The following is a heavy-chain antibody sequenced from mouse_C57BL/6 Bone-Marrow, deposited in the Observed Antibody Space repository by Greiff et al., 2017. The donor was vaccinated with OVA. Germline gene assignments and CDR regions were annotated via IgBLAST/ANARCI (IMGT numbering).Heavy chain of an antibody. CDR2: IYPGSGST. D-gene: IGHD2-4*01. CDR3: AGGGDYDSAWFAY. Sequence: VQLQQPGAELVKPGASVKMSCKASGYTFTSYWITWVKQRPGQGLEWIGDIYPGSGSTNYNEKFKSKATLTVDTSSSTAYMQLSSLTSEDSAVYYWAGGGDYDSAWFAYWGQGALVTVSA. J-gene: IGHJ3*01. CDR1: GYTFTSYW. V-gene: IGHV1-55*01.